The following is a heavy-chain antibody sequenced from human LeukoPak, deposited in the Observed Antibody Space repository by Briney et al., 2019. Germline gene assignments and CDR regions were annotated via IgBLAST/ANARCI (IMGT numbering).Heavy chain of an antibody. J-gene: IGHJ4*02. CDR2: ISNTGTTV. Sequence: PGRSLRLSCAASGFTFNHYAMNWVRQAPGKGLEYLAYISNTGTTVYYADSVKGRFTVSRDNAKNTLYLQMNSLRAEDTAVYYCARDSYDSSGYLDWGQGTLVTVSS. CDR3: ARDSYDSSGYLD. V-gene: IGHV3-48*04. D-gene: IGHD3-22*01. CDR1: GFTFNHYA.